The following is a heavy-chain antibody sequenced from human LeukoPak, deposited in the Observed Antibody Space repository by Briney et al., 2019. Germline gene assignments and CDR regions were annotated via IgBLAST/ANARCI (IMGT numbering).Heavy chain of an antibody. Sequence: SETLSLTCTVSGDSISSYYWSWIRQPPGRGLEWIGHVYYSGTTKYSPSLKSRVTISVDTSKNQFSLKLSSVTAADTAVYFCARGRIYYDSTGYGYWGQGTPVTVSS. CDR1: GDSISSYY. CDR3: ARGRIYYDSTGYGY. CDR2: VYYSGTT. D-gene: IGHD3-22*01. J-gene: IGHJ4*02. V-gene: IGHV4-59*13.